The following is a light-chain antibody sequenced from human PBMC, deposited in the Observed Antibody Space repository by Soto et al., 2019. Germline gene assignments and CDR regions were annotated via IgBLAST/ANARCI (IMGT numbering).Light chain of an antibody. CDR2: DAS. Sequence: EVVLTQSPATLSLSPGERATLSCRASQSVNTYLAWYQQKPGQPPRLLIHDASNRATGIPARFSGSGSGTDFTLTISRLEPEDFAIYYCQQRMIWPPITFGQGTLLEIK. CDR1: QSVNTY. J-gene: IGKJ5*01. CDR3: QQRMIWPPIT. V-gene: IGKV3-11*01.